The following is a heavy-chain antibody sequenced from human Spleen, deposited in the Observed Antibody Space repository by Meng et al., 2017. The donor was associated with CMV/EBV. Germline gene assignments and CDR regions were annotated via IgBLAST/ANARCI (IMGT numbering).Heavy chain of an antibody. V-gene: IGHV3-30-3*01. Sequence: QVQLVESGGGVVQPGRSLRLSCAASGFTFSSYAMHWVRQAPGKGLEWVAVISYDGSNKYYADSVKGRFTISRDNSKNTLYLQMNSLRAEDTAVYYCASTLGSSGWLGPFDYWGQGTLVNVSS. CDR3: ASTLGSSGWLGPFDY. D-gene: IGHD6-19*01. CDR2: ISYDGSNK. CDR1: GFTFSSYA. J-gene: IGHJ4*02.